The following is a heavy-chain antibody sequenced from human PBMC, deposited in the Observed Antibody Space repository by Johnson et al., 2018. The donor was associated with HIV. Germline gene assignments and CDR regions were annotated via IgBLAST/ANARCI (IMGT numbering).Heavy chain of an antibody. D-gene: IGHD1-26*01. Sequence: VQLVESGGGLIQPGGSLRLSCAASGFTFDDYGMSWVRQAPGKGLEWVSGINWNGGSTGYADSVKGRFTISRDNAKNSLYLQMNNLRAEDTALYYCARRWELHSNAFDIWGQGTMVTVSS. CDR3: ARRWELHSNAFDI. CDR2: INWNGGST. CDR1: GFTFDDYG. J-gene: IGHJ3*02. V-gene: IGHV3-20*04.